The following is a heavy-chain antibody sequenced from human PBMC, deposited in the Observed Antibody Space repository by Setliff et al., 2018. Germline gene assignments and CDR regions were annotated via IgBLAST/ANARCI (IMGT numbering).Heavy chain of an antibody. CDR1: GFTFSGYG. Sequence: GSLRLSCAASGFTFSGYGIHWVRQAPGKGLEWVAFIRPDGSNKYYADFVKGRFTISRDNSKNTLYLQMNSLRVEDTAVYYCAKDTYYYDSSGYYVFDYWGQGTLVTVSS. CDR3: AKDTYYYDSSGYYVFDY. J-gene: IGHJ4*02. D-gene: IGHD3-22*01. CDR2: IRPDGSNK. V-gene: IGHV3-30*02.